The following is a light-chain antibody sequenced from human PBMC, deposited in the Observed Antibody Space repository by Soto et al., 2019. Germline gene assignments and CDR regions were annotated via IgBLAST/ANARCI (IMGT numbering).Light chain of an antibody. CDR3: PLSGSSRWK. V-gene: IGKV3-20*01. J-gene: IGKJ1*01. Sequence: EVVLAQSPGTLSLSPGERATLSCRASQTVGTTYLAWYQHKPGQAPRLLIYGASTRATGIPDRFSGSRSGTDLTLTIRRLEPQDFAVYFCPLSGSSRWKFGQGTKV. CDR1: QTVGTTY. CDR2: GAS.